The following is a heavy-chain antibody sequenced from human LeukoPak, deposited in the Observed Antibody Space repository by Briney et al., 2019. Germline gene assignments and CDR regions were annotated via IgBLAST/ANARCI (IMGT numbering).Heavy chain of an antibody. CDR1: GYSISSGHY. D-gene: IGHD4-17*01. J-gene: IGHJ6*03. CDR3: ARVATVTTLARELNYYYYMDV. CDR2: IYTSGST. V-gene: IGHV4-38-2*02. Sequence: SETLSLTCTVSGYSISSGHYWAWIWQSPEKGLEWIGRIYTSGSTNYNPSLKSRVTMSVDTSKNQFSLKLSSVTAADTAVYYCARVATVTTLARELNYYYYMDVWGKGTTVTISS.